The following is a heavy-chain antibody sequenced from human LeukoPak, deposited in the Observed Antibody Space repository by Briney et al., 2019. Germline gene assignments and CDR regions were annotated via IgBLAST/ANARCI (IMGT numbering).Heavy chain of an antibody. V-gene: IGHV4-39*07. J-gene: IGHJ4*02. CDR1: GGSISISSYY. Sequence: SETLSLTCTVSGGSISISSYYWGWIRQPPGKGLEWIGSIYYSGSTYYNPSLKSRVTISVDTSKNQFSLKLSSVTAADTAVYYCARNYYDSSGYYYGYFDYWGQGTLVTVSS. CDR2: IYYSGST. D-gene: IGHD3-22*01. CDR3: ARNYYDSSGYYYGYFDY.